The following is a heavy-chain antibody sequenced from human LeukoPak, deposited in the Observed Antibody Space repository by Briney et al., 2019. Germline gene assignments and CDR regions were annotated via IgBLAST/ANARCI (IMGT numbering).Heavy chain of an antibody. CDR2: TFAGYSYT. D-gene: IGHD6-13*01. V-gene: IGHV5-51*01. CDR1: GYNFTPYW. J-gene: IGHJ4*02. CDR3: ARAPEIAPAGTEY. Sequence: GESLKISCQSSGYNFTPYWIVWVRQMPGKGLEWMGITFAGYSYTIYSPSFQGQVTISVDKSISTAYLQWSSLRAQDTAVYYCARAPEIAPAGTEYWGQGTLVTVSS.